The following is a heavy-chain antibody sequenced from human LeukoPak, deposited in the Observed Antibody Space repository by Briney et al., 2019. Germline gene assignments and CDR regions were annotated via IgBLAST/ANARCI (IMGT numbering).Heavy chain of an antibody. Sequence: ASVTVSCTASGYTFTSHDINWVRQATGQGLEWMGWMSPNSGDTGYAQKFQGRVTMTSDSSISTAYMELSSLRSEDTAIYYCVRTPPNWGFDYWGQGTLVTVSS. CDR1: GYTFTSHD. V-gene: IGHV1-8*01. D-gene: IGHD7-27*01. CDR2: MSPNSGDT. J-gene: IGHJ4*02. CDR3: VRTPPNWGFDY.